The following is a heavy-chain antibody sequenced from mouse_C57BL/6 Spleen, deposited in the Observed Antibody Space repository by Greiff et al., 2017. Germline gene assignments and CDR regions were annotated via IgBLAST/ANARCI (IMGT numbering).Heavy chain of an antibody. CDR3: ARRAAPNWEENTDQYFDY. V-gene: IGHV1-9*01. Sequence: VQLQQSGAELMKPGASVKLSCKATGYTFTGYWIEWVKQRPGHGLEWIGEILPGSGSTNYNEKFKGKATFTADTSSNTAYMQLSSLTTEDSAIYYCARRAAPNWEENTDQYFDYWGQGTTLTVSS. CDR1: GYTFTGYW. D-gene: IGHD4-1*01. CDR2: ILPGSGST. J-gene: IGHJ2*01.